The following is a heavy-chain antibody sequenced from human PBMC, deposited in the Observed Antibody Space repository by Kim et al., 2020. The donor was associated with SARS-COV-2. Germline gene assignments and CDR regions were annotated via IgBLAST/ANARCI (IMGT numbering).Heavy chain of an antibody. D-gene: IGHD3-22*01. V-gene: IGHV3-30*07. J-gene: IGHJ4*02. CDR3: ASARTYYYDSSGYYQLDY. Sequence: KGQFNIYRDNSRNTLYLQMNSLRAEDTAVYYCASARTYYYDSSGYYQLDYWGQGTLVTVSS.